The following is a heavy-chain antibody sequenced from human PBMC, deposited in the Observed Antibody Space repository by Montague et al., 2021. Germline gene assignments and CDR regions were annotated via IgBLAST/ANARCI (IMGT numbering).Heavy chain of an antibody. CDR1: GYSFTTYW. CDR2: IDPSDSYS. D-gene: IGHD6-19*01. CDR3: ARHRGSGWSYYFDY. V-gene: IGHV5-10-1*01. J-gene: IGHJ4*02. Sequence: QSGAEVKKPGESLRISCKGSGYSFTTYWITWVRQMPGKGLEWMGRIDPSDSYSNYSPTFQGHVTISADKSISTAYLQWSSLKASDTAMYYCARHRGSGWSYYFDYWGQGTLVTVSS.